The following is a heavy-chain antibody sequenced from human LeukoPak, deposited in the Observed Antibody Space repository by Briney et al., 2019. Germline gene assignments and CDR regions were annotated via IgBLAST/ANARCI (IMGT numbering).Heavy chain of an antibody. CDR3: ATHSPEWRYSGYYNFYYMDV. D-gene: IGHD5-12*01. CDR1: GGTFSSYA. Sequence: SVKVSCKASGGTFSSYAISWVRQAPGQGLEWMGGIIPIFGTANYAQKFQGRVTITADESTSTAYMELSSLRSEDTAVYFCATHSPEWRYSGYYNFYYMDVWGKGTTVTVSS. CDR2: IIPIFGTA. J-gene: IGHJ6*03. V-gene: IGHV1-69*13.